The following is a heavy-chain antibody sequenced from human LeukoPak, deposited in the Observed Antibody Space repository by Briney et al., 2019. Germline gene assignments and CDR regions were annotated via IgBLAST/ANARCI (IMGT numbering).Heavy chain of an antibody. CDR1: GDSLSSGYY. D-gene: IGHD6-13*01. J-gene: IGHJ5*02. CDR3: ARGKRQQLVISVYNWFDP. Sequence: SETLSLTCIVSGDSLSSGYYWGWIRQPPGKGLEWIGSVYHTGSSYYNPSLKSRITTFVDTLTNQFSLKLSSVTAADTAVYYCARGKRQQLVISVYNWFDPWGQGTLVTVSS. CDR2: VYHTGSS. V-gene: IGHV4-38-2*02.